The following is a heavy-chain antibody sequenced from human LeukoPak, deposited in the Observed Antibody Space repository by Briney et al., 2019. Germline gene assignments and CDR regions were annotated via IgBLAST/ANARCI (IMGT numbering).Heavy chain of an antibody. D-gene: IGHD3-22*01. CDR1: GGTVSSSSSY. CDR3: ARVVNYYDSSGYYWYFDY. Sequence: SETLSLTCTVSGGTVSSSSSYWSWIRQPPGKGLEWIGYIYYSGTATYNPSLKSRVTISVDTSKNQFSLKLSSVTAADTAVYYCARVVNYYDSSGYYWYFDYWGQGTLVTVSS. V-gene: IGHV4-61*01. CDR2: IYYSGTA. J-gene: IGHJ4*02.